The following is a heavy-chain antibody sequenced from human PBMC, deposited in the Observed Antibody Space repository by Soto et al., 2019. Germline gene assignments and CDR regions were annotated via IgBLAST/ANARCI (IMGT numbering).Heavy chain of an antibody. Sequence: EVQLVESGGGLVQPGGSLRLSCVDSGFTFSSYWMSWVRQAPVKGLEWVGNIKQDGSEENYVDSVKGRFTISRDNAKNSMDLQRNSLGVEDTAVYYCARIAASGRGWDVWGQGTTVVVSS. CDR1: GFTFSSYW. D-gene: IGHD6-13*01. CDR3: ARIAASGRGWDV. CDR2: IKQDGSEE. J-gene: IGHJ6*02. V-gene: IGHV3-7*01.